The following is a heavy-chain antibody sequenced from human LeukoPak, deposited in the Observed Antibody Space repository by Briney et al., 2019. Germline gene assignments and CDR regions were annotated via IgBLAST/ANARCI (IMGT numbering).Heavy chain of an antibody. CDR1: GFTFSTYG. D-gene: IGHD2-15*01. V-gene: IGHV3-30*03. J-gene: IGHJ4*02. Sequence: GGSLRLSCAASGFTFSTYGMHWVRQAPGKGLEWVAAILYDGGNKYADSVKGRFTISRDNSKNTLDLQMNSLRAEDTAMYYCARDSCSSCSRIDYWGQGTLVTVSS. CDR2: ILYDGGNK. CDR3: ARDSCSSCSRIDY.